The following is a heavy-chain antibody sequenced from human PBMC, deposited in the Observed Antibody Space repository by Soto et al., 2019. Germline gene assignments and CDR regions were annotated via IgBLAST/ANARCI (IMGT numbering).Heavy chain of an antibody. CDR1: GYTFTNYC. CDR3: ARAPYSTSTLLYFFDY. V-gene: IGHV1-18*04. D-gene: IGHD6-6*01. Sequence: QVQLVQSGAEVKKPGASVKVSCKASGYTFTNYCIHWVRQAPGQGPEWMGWISAYNGDTDYAHNLQGRLTLTTDTSTSTAYMELRSLTSDDTAVYYCARAPYSTSTLLYFFDYWGQGTLVTVSS. J-gene: IGHJ4*02. CDR2: ISAYNGDT.